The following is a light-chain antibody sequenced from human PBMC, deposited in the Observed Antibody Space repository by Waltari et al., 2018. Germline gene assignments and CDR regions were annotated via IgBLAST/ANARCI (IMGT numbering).Light chain of an antibody. J-gene: IGKJ5*01. CDR1: QGINTY. CDR2: TAS. V-gene: IGKV1-9*01. Sequence: DIQLTQSPSFLSASVGDRVTITSRASQGINTYLAWYQQKPGKAPKVLIYTASTLHTGVPSRFSGSGSGTEFTLTISSLQPEDFATYYCQQLNSYPITFGHGTRLEIK. CDR3: QQLNSYPIT.